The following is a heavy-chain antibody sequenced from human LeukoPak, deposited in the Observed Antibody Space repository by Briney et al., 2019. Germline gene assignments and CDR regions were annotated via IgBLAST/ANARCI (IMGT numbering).Heavy chain of an antibody. V-gene: IGHV3-33*03. D-gene: IGHD6-13*01. CDR2: IWYDGSNK. J-gene: IGHJ3*02. Sequence: GGSLRLSCEASGFTFSNYGMHWVRQAPGKGLEWVAVIWYDGSNKYYADSVKGRFTISRDNAKNTLSLQMNSLRAEDTAVYYCTRQQLDAFDIWGPGTMVTVSS. CDR1: GFTFSNYG. CDR3: TRQQLDAFDI.